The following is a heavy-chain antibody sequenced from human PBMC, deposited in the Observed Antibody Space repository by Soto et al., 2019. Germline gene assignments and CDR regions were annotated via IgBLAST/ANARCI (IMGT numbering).Heavy chain of an antibody. CDR3: ARVPNFGDYYFDY. D-gene: IGHD4-17*01. J-gene: IGHJ4*02. CDR2: IWYDGSNK. CDR1: GFNFRSYG. Sequence: QVQLVESGGGVVQPGRSLTLSCAASGFNFRSYGMHWVRQAPGKGLEWVAVIWYDGSNKYYVDSVKGRFTISRDNPKNMLYRQMNSLRAEDTAVYYCARVPNFGDYYFDYWGQGALVTVSS. V-gene: IGHV3-33*01.